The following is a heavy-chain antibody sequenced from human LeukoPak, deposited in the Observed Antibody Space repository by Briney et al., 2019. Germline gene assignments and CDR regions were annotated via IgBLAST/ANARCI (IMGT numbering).Heavy chain of an antibody. Sequence: GGSLRLSCAASGFTLSSYAMTWVRQAPGRGLEWVSSVDGGGGGTYCADSVKGRFTISRDNSKDTLYLQMNGLRAEDTAVYFCAKQSAGSAAWYSLHYDFWGQGTLVTVSS. CDR1: GFTLSSYA. V-gene: IGHV3-23*01. CDR3: AKQSAGSAAWYSLHYDF. J-gene: IGHJ4*02. CDR2: VDGGGGGT. D-gene: IGHD6-13*01.